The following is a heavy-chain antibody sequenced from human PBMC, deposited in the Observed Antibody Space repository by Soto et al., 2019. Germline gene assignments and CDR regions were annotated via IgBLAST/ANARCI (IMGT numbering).Heavy chain of an antibody. J-gene: IGHJ6*02. CDR1: GGSISSGGYY. D-gene: IGHD3-3*01. CDR3: ARKNDFSRGYFYYSGLDV. CDR2: IYRSGNA. V-gene: IGHV4-31*03. Sequence: SETLSLTCTVSGGSISSGGYYWSWIRQLPGKGLEWMGYIYRSGNAYYNPSLESRLTISVDTSKNQFSLKLSSVTAADTAVYYCARKNDFSRGYFYYSGLDVWGHGTTVTVSS.